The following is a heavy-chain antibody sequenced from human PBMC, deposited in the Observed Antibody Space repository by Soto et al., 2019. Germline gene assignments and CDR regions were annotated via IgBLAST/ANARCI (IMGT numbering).Heavy chain of an antibody. Sequence: EVRLVETGGGLIQPGGSLRLSCAASGFTVSDTYMNWVRQAPGKGLEWVSVIYSGSATYYADPVKGRFTISRDNSKSTVFLQMSSLRVDDTAVYYCARGKSGWLSFDYWGQGILVTVSS. V-gene: IGHV3-53*02. J-gene: IGHJ4*02. CDR2: IYSGSAT. CDR3: ARGKSGWLSFDY. CDR1: GFTVSDTY. D-gene: IGHD6-19*01.